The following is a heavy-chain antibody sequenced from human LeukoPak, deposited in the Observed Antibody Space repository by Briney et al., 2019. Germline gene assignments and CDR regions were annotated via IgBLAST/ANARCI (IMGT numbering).Heavy chain of an antibody. CDR1: GFMFSSNW. V-gene: IGHV3-7*03. CDR2: I. CDR3: AKEDRSLQTY. D-gene: IGHD1-14*01. J-gene: IGHJ4*02. Sequence: PGGSLRLSCAASGFMFSSNWMSWVRLAPGKGLEWVANIKGRFTIPRDNAKNSLYLQMNSLRVEDTAVYYCAKEDRSLQTYWGQGTLVTVSS.